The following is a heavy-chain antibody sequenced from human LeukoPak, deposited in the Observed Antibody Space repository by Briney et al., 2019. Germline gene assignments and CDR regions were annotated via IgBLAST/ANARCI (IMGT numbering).Heavy chain of an antibody. J-gene: IGHJ4*02. CDR3: ARGPSRYSSDY. D-gene: IGHD5-18*01. CDR1: GYTVTIYG. CDR2: ISAYNGNT. V-gene: IGHV1-18*01. Sequence: ASVTVSCKASGYTVTIYGISWVRQAPGQGLEWMGWISAYNGNTNYAQKLQGRVTMTTDTSTSTAYMELRSLRSDDTAVYYCARGPSRYSSDYWGQGTLVTVSS.